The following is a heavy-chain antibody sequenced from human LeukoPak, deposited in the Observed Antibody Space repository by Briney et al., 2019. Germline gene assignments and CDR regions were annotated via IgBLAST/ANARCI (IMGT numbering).Heavy chain of an antibody. D-gene: IGHD6-19*01. V-gene: IGHV4-39*01. CDR2: IYYSGST. CDR3: ARRPGYSSFDY. CDR1: GGSISSSSYY. J-gene: IGHJ4*02. Sequence: SETLSLTCTVSGGSISSSSYYRGWIRQPPGKGLEWIGSIYYSGSTYYNPSLKSRVTISVDTSKNQFSLKLSSVTAADTAVYYCARRPGYSSFDYWGQGTLVTVSS.